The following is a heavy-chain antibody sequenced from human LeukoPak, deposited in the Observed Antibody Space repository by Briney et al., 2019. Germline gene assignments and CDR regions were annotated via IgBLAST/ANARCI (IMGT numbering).Heavy chain of an antibody. CDR3: AKTGRRWIQPLDV. CDR2: ISYDGSNK. CDR1: GFTFSSYA. Sequence: GGSLRLSCAASGFTFSSYAMHWVRQAPGKGLEWVAVISYDGSNKYYADSVKGRFTISRDNSKNTLYLQMNSLRAEDTAVYYCAKTGRRWIQPLDVWGQGTTVTVSS. J-gene: IGHJ6*02. D-gene: IGHD5-18*01. V-gene: IGHV3-30-3*02.